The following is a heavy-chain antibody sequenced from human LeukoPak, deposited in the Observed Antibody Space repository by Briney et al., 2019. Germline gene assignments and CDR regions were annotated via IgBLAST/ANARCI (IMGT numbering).Heavy chain of an antibody. V-gene: IGHV4-59*01. Sequence: SETLSLTCTVSGGSISSYYWSWIRQPPGKGLEWIGYIYYSGSTNYNPSLKSRVTISVDTSKNQFSLELSSVTAADTAVYYCARENPYGDYGHDAFDIWGQGTMVTVSS. J-gene: IGHJ3*02. CDR1: GGSISSYY. CDR3: ARENPYGDYGHDAFDI. D-gene: IGHD4-17*01. CDR2: IYYSGST.